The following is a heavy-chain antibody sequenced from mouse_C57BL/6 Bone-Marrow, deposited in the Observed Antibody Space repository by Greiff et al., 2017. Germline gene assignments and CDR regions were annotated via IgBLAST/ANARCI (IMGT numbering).Heavy chain of an antibody. CDR1: GYTFTSYG. CDR3: ASSGYYGSSYGGYFAV. CDR2: IYPRSGNT. D-gene: IGHD1-1*01. V-gene: IGHV1-81*01. J-gene: IGHJ1*03. Sequence: QVQLQQSGAELARPGASVKLSCKASGYTFTSYGISWVKQRTGQGLEWIGEIYPRSGNTYYNEKFKGKATLTARKSSSNAYVELRSLTSEDSAVYFSASSGYYGSSYGGYFAVWGTGTTVTVSS.